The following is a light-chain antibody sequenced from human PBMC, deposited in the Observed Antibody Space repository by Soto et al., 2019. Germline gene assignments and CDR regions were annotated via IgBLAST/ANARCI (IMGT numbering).Light chain of an antibody. CDR3: QQSYSILGGT. CDR2: AAS. J-gene: IGKJ1*01. Sequence: DIQMTQSPSSLSASVGDRVTITCRASQSISSYLNWYQQKPGKAPKLLIYAASSLQSGVPSRFSGSGSGTDFTLTISSLQPEDFATYYCQQSYSILGGTFGQGTKVDIK. V-gene: IGKV1-39*01. CDR1: QSISSY.